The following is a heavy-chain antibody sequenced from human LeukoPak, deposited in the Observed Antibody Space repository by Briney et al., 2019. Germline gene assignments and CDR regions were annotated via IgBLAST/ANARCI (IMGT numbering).Heavy chain of an antibody. D-gene: IGHD3-10*01. Sequence: GGSLRLSCAASGFTFSSYTMNWVRQAPGKGLEWVSSISSTSSYTYYADSVKGRFTISRDNAKNSLFLQMNSLRAEDTAVYYCAKDSGVYYYGMDVWGQGTTVTVSS. CDR2: ISSTSSYT. V-gene: IGHV3-21*01. CDR3: AKDSGVYYYGMDV. J-gene: IGHJ6*02. CDR1: GFTFSSYT.